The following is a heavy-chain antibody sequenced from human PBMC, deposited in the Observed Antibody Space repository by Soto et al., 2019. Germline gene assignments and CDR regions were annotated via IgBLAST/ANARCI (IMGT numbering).Heavy chain of an antibody. Sequence: ASVKVSCKASGYSFASYDINWVRQATGQGLEWMGWMNPNSGNTGYAQKFQGRVIMTRNTAISTAYMELSGLRSEDTAVYYCAAEFSSYFYYGMDVWGQGTTVTVSS. D-gene: IGHD6-13*01. CDR2: MNPNSGNT. V-gene: IGHV1-8*02. J-gene: IGHJ6*02. CDR3: AAEFSSYFYYGMDV. CDR1: GYSFASYD.